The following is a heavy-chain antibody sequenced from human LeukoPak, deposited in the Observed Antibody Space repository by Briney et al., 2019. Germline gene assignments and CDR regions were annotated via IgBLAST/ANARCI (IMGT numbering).Heavy chain of an antibody. Sequence: GGSLRLSCASSGSTFSNYAMSWVRQAPGKGLEWVSAITGGGSGIYYADSMKSRFTISRDNSKNTLYLQINSLRAEDTAVYYCAKWGDYDVLTGYYVSDYWGQGTLVTVSS. J-gene: IGHJ4*02. CDR2: ITGGGSGI. CDR1: GSTFSNYA. V-gene: IGHV3-23*01. D-gene: IGHD3-9*01. CDR3: AKWGDYDVLTGYYVSDY.